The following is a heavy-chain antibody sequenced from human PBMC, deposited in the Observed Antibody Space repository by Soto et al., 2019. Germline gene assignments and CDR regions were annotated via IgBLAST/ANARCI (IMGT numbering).Heavy chain of an antibody. CDR1: GYTFTSYA. Sequence: ASVKVSCKASGYTFTSYAMHWVRQAPGQRLEWMGWINPGNGNTKYSQRIQGRDTITRYTSASTAYMELSSLRSEDTVVYHCARSVAIPVAPDYWGQGTLVTVSS. V-gene: IGHV1-3*01. D-gene: IGHD2-2*01. J-gene: IGHJ4*02. CDR3: ARSVAIPVAPDY. CDR2: INPGNGNT.